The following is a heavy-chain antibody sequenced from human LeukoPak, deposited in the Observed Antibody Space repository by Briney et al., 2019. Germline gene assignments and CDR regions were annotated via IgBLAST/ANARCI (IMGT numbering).Heavy chain of an antibody. Sequence: GGSLRLSCAASGFTFSRYWMHWVRQAPGKGLVWVSRINTDGSSTNYADSVKGRFTISRDNAKNTLYLQMNSLRAEDTAVYYCARVDPDSSSTLEVFDYWGQGTLVTVSS. CDR1: GFTFSRYW. CDR3: ARVDPDSSSTLEVFDY. CDR2: INTDGSST. D-gene: IGHD6-6*01. V-gene: IGHV3-74*01. J-gene: IGHJ4*02.